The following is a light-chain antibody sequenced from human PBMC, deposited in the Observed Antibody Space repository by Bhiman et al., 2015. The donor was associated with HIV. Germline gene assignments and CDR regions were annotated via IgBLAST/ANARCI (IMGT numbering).Light chain of an antibody. CDR1: SSDVGTYNY. CDR3: SSYTSSSTGVV. J-gene: IGLJ2*01. V-gene: IGLV2-14*01. Sequence: QSALTQPASVSGSPGQSITISCTGTSSDVGTYNYVSWYQQHPGKVPKLLIYDVTKRPSGTSDRFSGSKSGNTASLTISGLQAEDEADYYCSSYTSSSTGVVFGEGTKLTVL. CDR2: DVT.